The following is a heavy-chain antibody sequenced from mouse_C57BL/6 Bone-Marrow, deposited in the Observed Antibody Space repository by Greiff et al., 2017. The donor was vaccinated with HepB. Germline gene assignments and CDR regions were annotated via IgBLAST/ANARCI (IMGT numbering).Heavy chain of an antibody. CDR3: ASWNFDY. J-gene: IGHJ2*01. V-gene: IGHV1-50*01. CDR1: GYTLTSYW. Sequence: QVQLQQPGAELVKPGASVKMSCKASGYTLTSYWMQWVKQRPGQGLEWIGEIGPSDSYTNYNQKFKGKATLTVDTSTRTAYMQLSSLTSEDSAVYCCASWNFDYWGRGPTLTVSA. CDR2: IGPSDSYT.